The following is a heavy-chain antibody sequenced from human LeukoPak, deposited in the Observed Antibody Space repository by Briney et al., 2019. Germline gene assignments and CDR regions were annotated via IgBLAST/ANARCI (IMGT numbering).Heavy chain of an antibody. CDR3: ARGGIVVVVAATPGKSYGMDV. J-gene: IGHJ6*02. V-gene: IGHV1-2*02. Sequence: ASVKVSCKASGYTFTSYYMHWVRQAPGQGLEWMGWINPNSGGTNYAQKFQGRVTMTRDTSISTAYMGLSRLRSDDTAVYYCARGGIVVVVAATPGKSYGMDVWGQGTTVTVSS. D-gene: IGHD2-15*01. CDR1: GYTFTSYY. CDR2: INPNSGGT.